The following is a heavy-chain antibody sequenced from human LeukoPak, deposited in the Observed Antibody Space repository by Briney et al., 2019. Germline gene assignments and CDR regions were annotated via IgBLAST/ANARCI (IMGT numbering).Heavy chain of an antibody. J-gene: IGHJ4*02. D-gene: IGHD3-22*01. Sequence: GGSLRLSCAASGFTFDDYATHWVRQAPGKGLEWVSLISWDGGSTYYADSVKGRFTISRDNSKNSLYLQMNSLRAEDTALYYCAKGPPRPFYYDSSGYYFRLPGDWGQGTLVTVSS. CDR2: ISWDGGST. CDR1: GFTFDDYA. V-gene: IGHV3-43D*03. CDR3: AKGPPRPFYYDSSGYYFRLPGD.